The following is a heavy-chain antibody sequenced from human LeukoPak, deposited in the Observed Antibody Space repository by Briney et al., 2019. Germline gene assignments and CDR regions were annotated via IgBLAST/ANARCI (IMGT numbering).Heavy chain of an antibody. D-gene: IGHD2-2*01. CDR2: IRYDGSNE. J-gene: IGHJ6*03. Sequence: PGGSLRLSCAASGFTFSSYGMHWVRQAPGKGLEWVAFIRYDGSNEYYADSVKGRFTISRDNSENTLYLQMSSLRADDTAVYYCAKIASWYDYYYYMDVWGKGTTVTVSS. CDR1: GFTFSSYG. V-gene: IGHV3-30*02. CDR3: AKIASWYDYYYYMDV.